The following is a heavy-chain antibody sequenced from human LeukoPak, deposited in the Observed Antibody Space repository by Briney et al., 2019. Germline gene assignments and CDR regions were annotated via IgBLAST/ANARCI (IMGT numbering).Heavy chain of an antibody. CDR1: GFTFSGYA. CDR3: ATGYSSGWYDYFDY. J-gene: IGHJ4*02. V-gene: IGHV3-23*01. D-gene: IGHD6-19*01. Sequence: GGSLRLTCAASGFTFSGYAMSWVRQAPGKGLEWVSAISGSGGSTYYADSVKGRFTISRDNSKNTLYLQMNSLRAEDTAVYYCATGYSSGWYDYFDYWGQGTLVTVSS. CDR2: ISGSGGST.